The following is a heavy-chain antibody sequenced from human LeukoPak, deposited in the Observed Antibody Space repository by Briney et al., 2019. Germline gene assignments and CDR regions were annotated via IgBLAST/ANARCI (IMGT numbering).Heavy chain of an antibody. CDR3: ARDPDWNHLRGFDP. V-gene: IGHV1-18*01. Sequence: ASVKVSCKASGYTITSYGISWVRQAPGQGLEWMGWISAYNGNTNYAQKLQGRVTMTTDTSTSTAYMELRSLRSDDTAVYYCARDPDWNHLRGFDPWGQGTLVTVSS. J-gene: IGHJ5*02. CDR2: ISAYNGNT. CDR1: GYTITSYG. D-gene: IGHD1-1*01.